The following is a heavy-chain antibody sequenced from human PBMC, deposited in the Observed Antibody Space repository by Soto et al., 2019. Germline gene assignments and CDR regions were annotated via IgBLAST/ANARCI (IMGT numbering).Heavy chain of an antibody. J-gene: IGHJ4*02. CDR3: ARTPGYTDRNYFDY. V-gene: IGHV1-46*01. Sequence: ASVKVSCKASGYTVTSDYMHWVRQAPGQGLEWMGIINPSGGSTTYAQKFQGRLTMTRDTSTSTVYMELSSLRPEDTAMYYCARTPGYTDRNYFDYWGQGTLVTVSS. CDR2: INPSGGST. D-gene: IGHD2-2*02. CDR1: GYTVTSDY.